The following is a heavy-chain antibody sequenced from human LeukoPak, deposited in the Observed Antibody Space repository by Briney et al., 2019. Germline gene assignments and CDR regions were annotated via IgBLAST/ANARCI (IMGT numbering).Heavy chain of an antibody. CDR3: VRGSSGPDM. J-gene: IGHJ3*02. Sequence: GGSLRLSCAASGFTFSNYWMHWVRQAPRKGLVWVSRINNDGRSTTYADFVKGRFIISRDNAKNTLYLQMSSLRADDTAVYYCVRGSSGPDMWGQGTMVTVSS. V-gene: IGHV3-74*01. D-gene: IGHD3-10*01. CDR2: INNDGRST. CDR1: GFTFSNYW.